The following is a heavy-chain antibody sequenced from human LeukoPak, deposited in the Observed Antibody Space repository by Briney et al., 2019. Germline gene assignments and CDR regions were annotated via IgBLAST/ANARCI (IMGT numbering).Heavy chain of an antibody. Sequence: GASVKVSCKTSGYTFTDYHIHWVRRAPGQGLEWVGWTNPNSSGTNYAQKFQGWVTMTRDTSISTAYMELSRLTSDGTADTAVYYCARSRGLYGDFYFDYWGQGTLVTV. CDR1: GYTFTDYH. D-gene: IGHD4-17*01. CDR3: ARSRGLYGDFYFDY. J-gene: IGHJ4*02. CDR2: TNPNSSGT. V-gene: IGHV1-2*04.